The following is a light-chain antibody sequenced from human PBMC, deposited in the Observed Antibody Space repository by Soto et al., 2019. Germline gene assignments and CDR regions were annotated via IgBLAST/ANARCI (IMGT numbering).Light chain of an antibody. CDR2: GAS. Sequence: EIVMTQSPATLSVSPGERATLSCRASQSVSSNLAWYQQKPGQAPRLLIYGASSLQSGVPSRFSGSGSGTDFTLTISSLQPEDFATYYCQQANSFPLTFGPGTKVDIK. CDR1: QSVSSN. V-gene: IGKV3-15*01. J-gene: IGKJ3*01. CDR3: QQANSFPLT.